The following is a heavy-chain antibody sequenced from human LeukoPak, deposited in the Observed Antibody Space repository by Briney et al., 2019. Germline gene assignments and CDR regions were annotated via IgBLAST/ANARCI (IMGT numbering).Heavy chain of an antibody. CDR3: ARGDFWSGYTYYFDY. D-gene: IGHD3-3*01. V-gene: IGHV1-69*01. J-gene: IGHJ4*02. CDR1: GGTFSSYA. CDR2: IIPIFGTA. Sequence: SVKVSCKASGGTFSSYAISWVRQAPGQGLEWMGGIIPIFGTANYAQKFQGRATITADESTSTAYMELSSLRSEDTAVYYCARGDFWSGYTYYFDYWGQGTLVTVSS.